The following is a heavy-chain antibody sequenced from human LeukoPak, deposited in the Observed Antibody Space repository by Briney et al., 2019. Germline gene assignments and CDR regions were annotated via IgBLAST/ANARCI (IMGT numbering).Heavy chain of an antibody. CDR2: ISSSSSYI. J-gene: IGHJ4*02. CDR3: ARRGYSSSPTVDY. V-gene: IGHV3-21*01. CDR1: GFTFSSYS. D-gene: IGHD6-13*01. Sequence: PGGSLRLSCAASGFTFSSYSMNWVRQAPGKGLEWVSSISSSSSYIYYADSVKGRFTISRDNAKNSLYLQMNSLRAEDTAVYYCARRGYSSSPTVDYWGQGTLVTVSS.